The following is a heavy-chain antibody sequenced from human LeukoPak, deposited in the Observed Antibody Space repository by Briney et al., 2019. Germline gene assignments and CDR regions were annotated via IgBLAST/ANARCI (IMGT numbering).Heavy chain of an antibody. V-gene: IGHV3-53*01. CDR3: AKVGTSENYYDSSGYYGSFDY. D-gene: IGHD3-22*01. Sequence: GGSLRLSCAASGFTVSSNYMSWVRQAPGKGLEWVSVIYSGGSTYYADSVKGRFTISRDNSKNTLYLQMKSLRADDTAVYYCAKVGTSENYYDSSGYYGSFDYWGQGTLVTVSS. CDR2: IYSGGST. CDR1: GFTVSSNY. J-gene: IGHJ4*02.